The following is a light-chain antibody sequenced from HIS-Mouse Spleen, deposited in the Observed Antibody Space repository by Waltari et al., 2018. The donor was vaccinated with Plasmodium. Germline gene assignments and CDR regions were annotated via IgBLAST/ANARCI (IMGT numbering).Light chain of an antibody. CDR3: YSTDSSGNHRV. CDR1: ALPTNT. J-gene: IGLJ3*02. V-gene: IGLV3-10*01. Sequence: SYELPNPPSVSVSPGQTARITCSGGALPTNTPYWYQQKSGQAPVLVIYEDSKRPSGIPERFSGSSSGTMATLTISGAQVEDEADYYCYSTDSSGNHRVFGGGTKLTVL. CDR2: EDS.